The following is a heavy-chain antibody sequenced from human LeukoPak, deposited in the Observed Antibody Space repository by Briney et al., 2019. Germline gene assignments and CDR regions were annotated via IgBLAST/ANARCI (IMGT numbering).Heavy chain of an antibody. Sequence: ASVKVSCKASGCTFTSYGISWVRQAPGQGLEWMGWISAYNGNTNYAQKLQGRVTMTTDTSTSTAYIELRRLTSDEPAVYYCASVDGVVDVSPYYCDYWGQGTLVTVSS. V-gene: IGHV1-18*01. CDR1: GCTFTSYG. CDR2: ISAYNGNT. CDR3: ASVDGVVDVSPYYCDY. D-gene: IGHD2-15*01. J-gene: IGHJ4*02.